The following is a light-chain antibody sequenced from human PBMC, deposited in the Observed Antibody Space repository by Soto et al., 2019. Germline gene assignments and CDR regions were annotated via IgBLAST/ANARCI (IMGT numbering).Light chain of an antibody. CDR2: DVT. V-gene: IGLV2-11*01. CDR1: SSDVGGYNC. J-gene: IGLJ1*01. CDR3: CSHSASYTFV. Sequence: QSVLTQPRSVSGSPGQSVTISCTGTSSDVGGYNCVSWYQQHPGKAPQLIIYDVTQRPSGVPDRFSGSKSGNMASLSISGLQAEDEADYYCCSHSASYTFVFGTGTKVTVL.